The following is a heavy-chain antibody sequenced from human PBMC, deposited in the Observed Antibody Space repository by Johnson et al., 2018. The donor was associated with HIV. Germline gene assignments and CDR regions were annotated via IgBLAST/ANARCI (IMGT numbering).Heavy chain of an antibody. V-gene: IGHV3-30*14. CDR1: GITISRNW. CDR3: ARDWGTVTSGFGAFDI. CDR2: ISYDGSNE. J-gene: IGHJ3*02. Sequence: QVQLVESGGGLVQPGGSLTLSCAASGITISRNWMHWVRQAPGKGLEWGASISYDGSNEYYTDSVKGRFTISRDNSKNTLYLQMSSLRVEDTAVYYCARDWGTVTSGFGAFDIWGQGTMVTVSS. D-gene: IGHD4-17*01.